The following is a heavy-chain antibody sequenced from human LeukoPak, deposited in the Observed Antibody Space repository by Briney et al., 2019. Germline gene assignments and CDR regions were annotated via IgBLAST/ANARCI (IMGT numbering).Heavy chain of an antibody. Sequence: GASVRVPCKASGGTFSSYAISWVRQAPGQGLEWMGRIIPIFGIANYAQKLQGRATITADKSTSTAYMELSSLRSEDTAVYYCARDLWSGNPHPLHYWRQGTLVTLPS. J-gene: IGHJ4*02. CDR1: GGTFSSYA. D-gene: IGHD3/OR15-3a*01. CDR3: ARDLWSGNPHPLHY. V-gene: IGHV1-69*04. CDR2: IIPIFGIA.